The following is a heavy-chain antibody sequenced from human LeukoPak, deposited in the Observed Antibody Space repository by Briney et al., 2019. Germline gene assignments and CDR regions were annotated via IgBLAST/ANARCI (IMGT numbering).Heavy chain of an antibody. D-gene: IGHD3-16*02. J-gene: IGHJ4*02. CDR2: IKQDGSEK. CDR3: ASSHTFGGVIAASDY. V-gene: IGHV3-7*01. Sequence: GGSLRLSCAASGFTFSSYAMSWVRQAPGNGLEWVANIKQDGSEKYYVDSVKGRFTISRDNAKNSLYLQMNSLRAEDTAVYYCASSHTFGGVIAASDYWGQGTLVTVSS. CDR1: GFTFSSYA.